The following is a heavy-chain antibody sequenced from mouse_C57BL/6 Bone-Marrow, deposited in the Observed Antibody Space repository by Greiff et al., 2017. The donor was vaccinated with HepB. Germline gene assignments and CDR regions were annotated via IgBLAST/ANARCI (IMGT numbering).Heavy chain of an antibody. V-gene: IGHV5-4*01. J-gene: IGHJ2*01. Sequence: EVQVVESGGGLVKPGGSLKLSCAASGFTFSSYAMSWVRQTPEKRLEWVATISDGGSYTYYPDNVKGRFTISRDNAKNNLYLQMSHLKSEDTAMYYCARDGNYYGRDYWGQGTTLTVSS. D-gene: IGHD1-1*01. CDR3: ARDGNYYGRDY. CDR2: ISDGGSYT. CDR1: GFTFSSYA.